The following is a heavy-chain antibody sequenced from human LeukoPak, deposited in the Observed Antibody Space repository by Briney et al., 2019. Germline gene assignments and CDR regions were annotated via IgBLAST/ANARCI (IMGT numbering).Heavy chain of an antibody. V-gene: IGHV1-8*03. Sequence: ASVKVSCKASGYTFTTYDINWVRQATGQGLEWMGWMSPNSGNTGYARNFQGRVTITRNTSISTAYMELSSLRSEDTAVYYCARGYDFWSGSYHYYMDVWGKGTSVTVSS. J-gene: IGHJ6*03. CDR1: GYTFTTYD. CDR2: MSPNSGNT. D-gene: IGHD3-3*01. CDR3: ARGYDFWSGSYHYYMDV.